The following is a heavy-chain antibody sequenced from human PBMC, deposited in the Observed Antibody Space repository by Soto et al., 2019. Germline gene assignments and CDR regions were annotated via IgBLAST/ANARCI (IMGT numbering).Heavy chain of an antibody. CDR1: GYTFTSYG. Sequence: ASVKVSCKASGYTFTSYGISWVRQAPGQGLEWMGWISAYNGNTNYAQKLQGRVTMTTDTSTSTAYMELGRLRAGGRAGDDCARMSSPTTLRSRAFWSQGTLVTVTS. CDR3: ARMSSPTTLRSRAF. CDR2: ISAYNGNT. V-gene: IGHV1-18*01. D-gene: IGHD4-17*01. J-gene: IGHJ4*02.